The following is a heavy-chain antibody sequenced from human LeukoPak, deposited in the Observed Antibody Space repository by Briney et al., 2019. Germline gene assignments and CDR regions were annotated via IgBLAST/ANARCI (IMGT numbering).Heavy chain of an antibody. CDR3: AREHISGSLTFKYYYYYYMDV. CDR1: GLTFNNYA. D-gene: IGHD1-26*01. CDR2: INSDGSST. V-gene: IGHV3-74*01. J-gene: IGHJ6*03. Sequence: GGSLRLSCAVSGLTFNNYAMSWVRQAPGKGLVWVSRINSDGSSTSYADSVRGRFSISRDNAKNTLYLQMNSLRAEDTAVYYCAREHISGSLTFKYYYYYYMDVWGKGTTVTISS.